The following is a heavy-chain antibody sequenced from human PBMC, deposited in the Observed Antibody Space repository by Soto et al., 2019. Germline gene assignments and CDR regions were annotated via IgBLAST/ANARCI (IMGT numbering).Heavy chain of an antibody. CDR2: LSGSGDTT. CDR1: GFTFSSYG. CDR3: AKGTQFFYYYAMDV. V-gene: IGHV3-23*01. Sequence: GGSLRLSCAASGFTFSSYGMNWVSQAPGKGLEWVSALSGSGDTTYYADSVRGRFSISRDNSKNTLYLQMSSLRGEDTAVYYCAKGTQFFYYYAMDVWGQGTTVTVSS. J-gene: IGHJ6*02.